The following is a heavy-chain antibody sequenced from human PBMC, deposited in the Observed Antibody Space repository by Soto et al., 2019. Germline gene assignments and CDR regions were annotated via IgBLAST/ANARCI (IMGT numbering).Heavy chain of an antibody. D-gene: IGHD3-16*02. J-gene: IGHJ3*02. Sequence: QVQLQESGPGLVKPSETLSLTCTVSGGSISSYYWSWIRQPPGKGLEWIGYFYYSGSTNYNPSLKRRVTISLDTDKNQFSLKLSSVTAADTVVYYCARLYGLDAFDIWGQGTMVTVSS. CDR1: GGSISSYY. CDR2: FYYSGST. V-gene: IGHV4-59*08. CDR3: ARLYGLDAFDI.